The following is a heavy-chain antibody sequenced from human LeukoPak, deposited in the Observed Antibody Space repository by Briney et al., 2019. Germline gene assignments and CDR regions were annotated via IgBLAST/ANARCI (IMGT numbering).Heavy chain of an antibody. D-gene: IGHD5-18*01. CDR1: GGTFISYA. J-gene: IGHJ4*02. V-gene: IGHV1-69*05. Sequence: GASVKVSCKASGGTFISYAISWVRQAPGQGLEWMGGIIPIFGTANYAQKFQGRVTITTDESTNTAYMALSSLRSEDTAVYYCARSLRGYRYGPGDYWGQGNVVSVSS. CDR2: IIPIFGTA. CDR3: ARSLRGYRYGPGDY.